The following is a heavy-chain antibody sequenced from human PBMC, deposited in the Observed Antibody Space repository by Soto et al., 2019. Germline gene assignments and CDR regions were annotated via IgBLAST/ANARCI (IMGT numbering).Heavy chain of an antibody. D-gene: IGHD3-3*01. CDR3: ASGGAGKLRFLEWPYTHY. V-gene: IGHV3-21*01. CDR1: GFTLRSYS. J-gene: IGHJ4*02. Sequence: PGGSLRLSCAASGFTLRSYSMNWVRQALGKGLEWVSSISSSSSYIYYADSVKGRFTISRDNAKNSLYLQMNSLRAEDTAAYYCASGGAGKLRFLEWPYTHYWAQRT. CDR2: ISSSSSYI.